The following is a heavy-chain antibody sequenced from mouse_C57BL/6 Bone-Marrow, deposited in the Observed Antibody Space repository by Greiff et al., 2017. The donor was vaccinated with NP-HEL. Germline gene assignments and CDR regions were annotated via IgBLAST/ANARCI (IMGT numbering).Heavy chain of an antibody. V-gene: IGHV10-3*01. D-gene: IGHD1-1*01. CDR1: GFTFNTYA. Sequence: DVMLVESGGGLVQPKGSLKLSCAASGFTFNTYAMHWVRQAPGKGLEWVARIRSKSSNYATYYADSVKVRFTISRDDSQNMLYLQKNNLKSEDTAMYDCERDYYRSSEGRGYGGKGTLVTVSA. CDR2: IRSKSSNYAT. CDR3: ERDYYRSSEGRGY. J-gene: IGHJ3*02.